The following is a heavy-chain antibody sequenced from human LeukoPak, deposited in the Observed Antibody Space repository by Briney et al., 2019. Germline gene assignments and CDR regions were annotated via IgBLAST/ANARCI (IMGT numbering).Heavy chain of an antibody. V-gene: IGHV3-30*02. CDR3: ARDLRERTYYIAY. J-gene: IGHJ4*02. CDR1: GFTFSQFG. CDR2: IGYTGTDT. Sequence: GGSLRLSCPSCGFTFSQFGMHSLRQAPGEGLEWVAYIGYTGTDTYYADSVKGRFTISRDNSKNTVHLQVNRLRAADTALYSCARDLRERTYYIAYWGQGPVVTVSS.